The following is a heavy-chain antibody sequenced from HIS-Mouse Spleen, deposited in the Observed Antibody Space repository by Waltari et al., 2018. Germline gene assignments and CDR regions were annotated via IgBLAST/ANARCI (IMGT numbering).Heavy chain of an antibody. J-gene: IGHJ2*01. V-gene: IGHV4-39*07. CDR1: GGSISSSSYY. Sequence: QLQLQESGPGLVKPSETLSLTCTVSGGSISSSSYYWGWIRQPPGKGLEWIGSIYYSGGTYSNPSLKGRVTISVETSKNQFSLKLSSVTAADTAVYYCAREIPYSSSWYDWYFDLWGRGTLVTVSS. D-gene: IGHD6-13*01. CDR2: IYYSGGT. CDR3: AREIPYSSSWYDWYFDL.